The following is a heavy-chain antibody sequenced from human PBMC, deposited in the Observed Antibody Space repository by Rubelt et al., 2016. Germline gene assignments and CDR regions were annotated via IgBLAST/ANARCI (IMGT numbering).Heavy chain of an antibody. J-gene: IGHJ5*02. Sequence: QVQLQQWGAGLLKPSETLSLTCAVYGGSFSGYYWSWIRQPPGKGLEWIGEINHSGSTNYNPSLKSRVTISVDTSKNQFALKLSSVTAADTAVDYWARGGRYYGSGSYQRHNGFDPWGQGTLVTVSS. V-gene: IGHV4-34*01. CDR2: INHSGST. CDR3: ARGGRYYGSGSYQRHNGFDP. D-gene: IGHD3-10*01. CDR1: GGSFSGYY.